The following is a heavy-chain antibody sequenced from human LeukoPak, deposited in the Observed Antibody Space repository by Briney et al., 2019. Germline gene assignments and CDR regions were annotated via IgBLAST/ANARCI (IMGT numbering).Heavy chain of an antibody. CDR2: ISSAGNIT. D-gene: IGHD3-10*01. CDR1: GFTFSRYW. J-gene: IGHJ4*02. Sequence: GGSLRLSCAAAGFTFSRYWMHWVRQAPGKGLVWVSRISSAGNITSYADSVKGRFTISRDNAKNSLYLQMNSLRDEDTAVYYCARARGSMVRNDYWGQGTLVTVSS. V-gene: IGHV3-74*01. CDR3: ARARGSMVRNDY.